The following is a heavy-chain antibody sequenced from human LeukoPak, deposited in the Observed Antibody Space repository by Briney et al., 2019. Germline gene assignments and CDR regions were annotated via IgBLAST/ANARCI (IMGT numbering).Heavy chain of an antibody. CDR2: INPNSGGT. CDR1: GYTFTGYY. D-gene: IGHD2-15*01. J-gene: IGHJ6*02. CDR3: ARSHPIVVVVAASYYYGMDV. V-gene: IGHV1-2*02. Sequence: ASVKVSCKASGYTFTGYYMHWVRQAPGQGLEWMGWINPNSGGTNYAQKFQGRVTMTRDTSISTAYMELSRLRSDDTAVYYCARSHPIVVVVAASYYYGMDVCGQGTTVTVSS.